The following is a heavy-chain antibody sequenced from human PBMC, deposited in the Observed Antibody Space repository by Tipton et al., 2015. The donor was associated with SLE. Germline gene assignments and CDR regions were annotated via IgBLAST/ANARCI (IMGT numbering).Heavy chain of an antibody. D-gene: IGHD1-1*01. V-gene: IGHV5-51*01. J-gene: IGHJ4*02. CDR1: GYRFSNYW. CDR2: IYVGDSDA. Sequence: QSGAEVKKPGESLKISCKGSGYRFSNYWIAWVRQMPGKGLEWMGIIYVGDSDARYSPSFQGQVTMSADKSTNTAYLQWTSLKASDTAMYYCARQSVQGAYPDFWGQGTLLTVSS. CDR3: ARQSVQGAYPDF.